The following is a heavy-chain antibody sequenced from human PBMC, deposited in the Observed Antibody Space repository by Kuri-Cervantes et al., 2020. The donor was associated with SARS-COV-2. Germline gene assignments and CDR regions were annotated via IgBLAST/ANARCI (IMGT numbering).Heavy chain of an antibody. CDR2: IYYSGST. V-gene: IGHV4-39*07. CDR1: GGSISSSSYY. CDR3: ARVLQYSSSSRVRYGMDV. J-gene: IGHJ6*02. D-gene: IGHD6-6*01. Sequence: GSLRLSCTVSGGSISSSSYYWGWIRQPPGKGLEWIGSIYYSGSTNYNPSLKSRVTISVDTSKNQFSLKLSSVTAADTAVYYCARVLQYSSSSRVRYGMDVWGQGTTVTVSS.